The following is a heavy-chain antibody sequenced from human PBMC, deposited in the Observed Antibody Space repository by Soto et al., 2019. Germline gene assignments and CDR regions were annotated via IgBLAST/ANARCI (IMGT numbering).Heavy chain of an antibody. CDR2: IIPIFGTA. CDR1: GGTFSSYA. D-gene: IGHD6-19*01. CDR3: ATDIPAVAGTASGNN. V-gene: IGHV1-69*01. J-gene: IGHJ4*02. Sequence: QVQLVQSGAEVKKPGSSVKVSCKASGGTFSSYAISWVRQAPGQGLEWMGGIIPIFGTANYAQKFRGRVTITADESTSTAYMELSSLRSEDTAVYYCATDIPAVAGTASGNNWGQGTLVTVSS.